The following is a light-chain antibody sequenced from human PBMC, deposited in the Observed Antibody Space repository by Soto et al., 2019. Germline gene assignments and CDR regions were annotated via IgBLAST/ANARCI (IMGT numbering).Light chain of an antibody. Sequence: QSVLTQRASVSGSPGQSITISCTGTSSDVGSYNLVSWYQQHPGKAPKLIIYEVSKRPSGVSNRFSGSKSGNTASLTISGLQAEDEADYYCCSYAGSSTYVFGTGTKVTVL. CDR2: EVS. CDR3: CSYAGSSTYV. V-gene: IGLV2-23*02. CDR1: SSDVGSYNL. J-gene: IGLJ1*01.